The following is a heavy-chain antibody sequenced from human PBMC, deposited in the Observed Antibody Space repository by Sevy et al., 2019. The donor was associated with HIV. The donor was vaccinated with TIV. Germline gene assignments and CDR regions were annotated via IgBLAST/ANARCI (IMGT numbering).Heavy chain of an antibody. CDR3: ARAQGPMNPGYLDGMDV. V-gene: IGHV3-NL1*01. CDR1: GFTFSSFG. Sequence: GGSLRLSCAASGFTFSSFGMHWVRQAPGKGLEWVSVIYSGGSTYYADSVKGRFTISRDNSKNTLYLQMNSQRTEDTAVYYCARAQGPMNPGYLDGMDVWGQGTMVTVSS. CDR2: IYSGGST. D-gene: IGHD1-26*01. J-gene: IGHJ6*02.